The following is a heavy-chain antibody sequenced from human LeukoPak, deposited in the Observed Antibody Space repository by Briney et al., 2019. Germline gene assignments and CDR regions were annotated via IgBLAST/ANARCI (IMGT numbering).Heavy chain of an antibody. CDR1: GYTFTSYD. Sequence: ASVKVSCKASGYTFTSYDINWVRQATGQGLEWMGWMNPNSGNTGYAQKFQGRVTMTRNTSISTAYMELSSLRSEDTAVYYCATGYYDILTGYSQAFDYWGQGTLVTVSS. CDR3: ATGYYDILTGYSQAFDY. CDR2: MNPNSGNT. J-gene: IGHJ4*02. V-gene: IGHV1-8*01. D-gene: IGHD3-9*01.